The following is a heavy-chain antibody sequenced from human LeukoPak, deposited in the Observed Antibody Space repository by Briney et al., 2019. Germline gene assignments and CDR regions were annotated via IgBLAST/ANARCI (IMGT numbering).Heavy chain of an antibody. CDR2: INVNGAAM. D-gene: IGHD6-13*01. V-gene: IGHV3-48*03. J-gene: IGHJ4*02. CDR3: ARGPRILAAGSYYFDY. Sequence: GGSLRLSCAASGFSFRSFEMSWVRQAPGKGLEWVSFINVNGAAMYYADSVKGRFTISRDNAKNSIYLEMNSLRAEDTAVYYCARGPRILAAGSYYFDYWGQGSLVTVSS. CDR1: GFSFRSFE.